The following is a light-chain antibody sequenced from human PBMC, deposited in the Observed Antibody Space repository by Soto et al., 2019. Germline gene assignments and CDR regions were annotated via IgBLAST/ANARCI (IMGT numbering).Light chain of an antibody. J-gene: IGKJ1*01. CDR2: WAS. Sequence: VMTQSADSLAVSLGEGATIDCKSSQSVLYSSNNKNYLDWYQQKPGQPPKLLIYWASTRESGVPDRFSGSGSGTDFTLTISSLQAEDVAVYYCQQYYSIPPTFGQGTKVDIK. CDR3: QQYYSIPPT. CDR1: QSVLYSSNNKNY. V-gene: IGKV4-1*01.